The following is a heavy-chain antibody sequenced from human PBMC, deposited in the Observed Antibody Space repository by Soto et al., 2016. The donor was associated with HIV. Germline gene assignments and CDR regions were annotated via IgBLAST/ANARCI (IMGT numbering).Heavy chain of an antibody. D-gene: IGHD3-9*01. V-gene: IGHV1-2*02. Sequence: QVQLVQSGAEVKKPGASMKVSCKASGYTFSGYYMHWVRQAPGQGLEWMGWINPNSGGTNYAQKFQGRVTMTRDTSISTAYMELSRLKSDDTAVYYCARDPPDYDILTGRLWGQGTLVTVSS. J-gene: IGHJ4*02. CDR1: GYTFSGYY. CDR3: ARDPPDYDILTGRL. CDR2: INPNSGGT.